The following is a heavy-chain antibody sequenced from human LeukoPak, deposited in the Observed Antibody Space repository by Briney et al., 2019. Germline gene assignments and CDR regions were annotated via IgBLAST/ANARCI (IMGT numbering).Heavy chain of an antibody. D-gene: IGHD6-25*01. CDR1: GGSITGYS. CDR2: ISYRGAT. J-gene: IGHJ4*02. CDR3: ARGTAAVY. V-gene: IGHV4-59*01. Sequence: SETLSLTCTVSGGSITGYSWSWFRQSPVKGLEWIGYISYRGATNSNPSLKSRVTVSLDMSKNQFSLKLNSVTAADMAVYYCARGTAAVYWGQGTLVTVSS.